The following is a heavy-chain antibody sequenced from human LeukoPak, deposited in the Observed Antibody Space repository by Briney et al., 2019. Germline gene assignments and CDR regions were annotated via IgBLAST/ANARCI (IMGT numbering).Heavy chain of an antibody. CDR1: GFTFSSYA. CDR2: IKHDESYK. V-gene: IGHV3-7*01. CDR3: ARKFVPDY. Sequence: GRSLRLSCAASGFTFSSYAMHWVRQAPGKGLEWVANIKHDESYKYYVGSVRGRFTISRDNAKNSLYLQMSSLRAEDTAVYYCARKFVPDYWGQGTLVTVSS. J-gene: IGHJ4*02. D-gene: IGHD5-12*01.